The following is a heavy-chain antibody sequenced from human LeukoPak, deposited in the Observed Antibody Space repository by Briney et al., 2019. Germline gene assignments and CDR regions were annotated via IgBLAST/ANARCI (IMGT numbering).Heavy chain of an antibody. J-gene: IGHJ5*02. D-gene: IGHD6-19*01. CDR1: GFTFSNYG. V-gene: IGHV3-23*01. CDR3: AKARYSSGWYFGA. Sequence: GGTLRLSCAASGFTFSNYGMIWVRQAPGKGLEWVSGISGSGGSTYYADSVKGRFTISRDNSKNTLYLQMNSLRAEDTALYYCAKARYSSGWYFGAWGQGTLVTVSS. CDR2: ISGSGGST.